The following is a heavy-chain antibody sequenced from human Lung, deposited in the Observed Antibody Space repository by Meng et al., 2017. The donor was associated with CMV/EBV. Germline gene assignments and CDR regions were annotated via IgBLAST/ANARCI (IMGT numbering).Heavy chain of an antibody. D-gene: IGHD7-27*01. V-gene: IGHV1-2*02. Sequence: SVXVSCKTSGYTFAGHYLHWLRQALGQGLEWMAWIHYDTGETNYAQNFHGRVTVTRDTSITTVYMELRSLRPDDTAMYYCARDDNWGPDYWGQGTLVTVSS. CDR3: ARDDNWGPDY. J-gene: IGHJ4*02. CDR1: GYTFAGHY. CDR2: IHYDTGET.